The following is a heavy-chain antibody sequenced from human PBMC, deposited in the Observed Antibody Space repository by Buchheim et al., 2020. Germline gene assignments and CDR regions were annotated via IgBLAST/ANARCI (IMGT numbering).Heavy chain of an antibody. D-gene: IGHD5-18*01. J-gene: IGHJ4*02. CDR3: ARSDNYGYGY. CDR2: INTDGSTT. Sequence: EVQLVESGGGLVQPGGSLRLSCAASGFTFSGHWMHWVRQAPGKGLVWVSHINTDGSTTNYAGSAKGRVTISRDNAKNTLYLQMNSLGAEDTAVYYCARSDNYGYGYWGQGTL. CDR1: GFTFSGHW. V-gene: IGHV3-74*01.